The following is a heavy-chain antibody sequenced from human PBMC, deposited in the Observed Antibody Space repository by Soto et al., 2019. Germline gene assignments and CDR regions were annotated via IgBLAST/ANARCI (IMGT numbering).Heavy chain of an antibody. CDR3: RSSTSCYDESCVDV. J-gene: IGHJ6*02. CDR1: GYSISSGNY. V-gene: IGHV4-38-2*01. Sequence: LSLTCAVSGYSISSGNYWAWIRQPPGRGLEWIGSLYHIGSTHYNTSLKSRVTISVDTSKNHFSLELSSVTAADAAIYYCRSSTSCYDESCVDVWGQGTMVTVSS. D-gene: IGHD2-2*01. CDR2: LYHIGST.